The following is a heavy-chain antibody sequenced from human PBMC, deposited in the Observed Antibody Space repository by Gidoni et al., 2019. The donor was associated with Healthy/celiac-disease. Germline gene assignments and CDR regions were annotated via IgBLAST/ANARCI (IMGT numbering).Heavy chain of an antibody. Sequence: QVQLVQSGAAVKKPGSSVKVSCTASGGTLSSYSISWVRQAPGQGLEWMGGIIPIFGTTNYVQKFQGRVTITADRSTRTAYLELSSLRSEDTAIYYCARGLVGTTKDAFDIWGQGTLVTVSS. CDR2: IIPIFGTT. D-gene: IGHD1-26*01. CDR1: GGTLSSYS. J-gene: IGHJ3*02. CDR3: ARGLVGTTKDAFDI. V-gene: IGHV1-69*06.